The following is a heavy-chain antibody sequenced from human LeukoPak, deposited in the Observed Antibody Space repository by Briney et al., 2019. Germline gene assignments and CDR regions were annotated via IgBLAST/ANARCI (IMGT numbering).Heavy chain of an antibody. CDR1: GFTFSSYA. Sequence: GGSLRLSCAASGFTFSSYAMSWVRQAPGKGLEWVSAVSGGGGRTNYADSVKGRFTISRGNSKSTLYLQMNTLRAEDTALYYCTNHEVGAPFDYWGQGTLVTVSS. J-gene: IGHJ4*02. CDR3: TNHEVGAPFDY. V-gene: IGHV3-23*01. D-gene: IGHD1-26*01. CDR2: VSGGGGRT.